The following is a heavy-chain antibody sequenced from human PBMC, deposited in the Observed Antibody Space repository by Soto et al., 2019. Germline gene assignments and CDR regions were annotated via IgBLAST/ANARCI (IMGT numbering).Heavy chain of an antibody. CDR3: AREPRIAAAGYYYYGMDG. J-gene: IGHJ6*02. CDR1: GGSISSYY. D-gene: IGHD6-13*01. Sequence: QVQLQESGPGLVKPSETLSLTCTVSGGSISSYYWSWIRQPPGKGLEWIGYIYYSGSTNYNPSLKSRVTISVDTSKNQFSLKLSSVTAADTAVYYCAREPRIAAAGYYYYGMDGWGQGTTVTVSS. V-gene: IGHV4-59*01. CDR2: IYYSGST.